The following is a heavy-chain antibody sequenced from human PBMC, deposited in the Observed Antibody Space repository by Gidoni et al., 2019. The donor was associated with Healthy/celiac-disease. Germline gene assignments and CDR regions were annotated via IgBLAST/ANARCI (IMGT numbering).Heavy chain of an antibody. D-gene: IGHD5-12*01. J-gene: IGHJ4*02. CDR1: GGTFSSYT. CDR2: IIPILGIA. V-gene: IGHV1-69*02. Sequence: QVQLVQSGAEVKKPGSSVKVSCKAPGGTFSSYTISWVRQAPGQGLEWMGRIIPILGIANYAQKFQGRVTITADKSTSTAYMELSSLRSEDTAVYYCARGVGRGGYDPVDYFDYWGQGTLVTVSS. CDR3: ARGVGRGGYDPVDYFDY.